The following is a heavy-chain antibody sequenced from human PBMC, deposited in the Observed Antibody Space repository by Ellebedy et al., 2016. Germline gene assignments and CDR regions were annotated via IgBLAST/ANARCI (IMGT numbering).Heavy chain of an antibody. J-gene: IGHJ4*02. CDR3: AKTSPYGTGWYGANDY. CDR2: ITLRGDT. D-gene: IGHD6-13*01. Sequence: GESLKISXPASGFTFSSHAMSWVRQAPGKGLEWVSAITLRGDTHYAESVRGRFTVSRDNSKNSLFLQMNSLRADDAAVYYCAKTSPYGTGWYGANDYWGQGTLVTVSS. V-gene: IGHV3-23*01. CDR1: GFTFSSHA.